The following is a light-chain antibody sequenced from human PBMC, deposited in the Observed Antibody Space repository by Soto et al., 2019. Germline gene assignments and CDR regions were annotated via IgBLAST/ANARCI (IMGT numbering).Light chain of an antibody. J-gene: IGKJ2*01. CDR1: QSISSW. CDR3: QQYNSYSPGYT. CDR2: DAS. Sequence: DIQMTQSPSTLSASVGDRVTITCRASQSISSWLAWYQQKPGKAPKLLIYDASSLESGVPSRFSGSRSGTEFTLPVSGLQPDDFATYYCQQYNSYSPGYTFGQGNKLEIK. V-gene: IGKV1-5*01.